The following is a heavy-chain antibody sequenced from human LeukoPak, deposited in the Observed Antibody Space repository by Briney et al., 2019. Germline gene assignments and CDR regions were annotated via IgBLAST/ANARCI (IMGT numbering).Heavy chain of an antibody. V-gene: IGHV4-34*01. CDR1: GGSFSGYY. J-gene: IGHJ4*02. CDR2: INHSGST. CDR3: ARVKGNTAMVSVDY. Sequence: SETLSLTCAVYGGSFSGYYWSWIRQPPGKGLEWIGEINHSGSTNYNPSLKSRVTISVDTSKNQFSLKLSSVTAADTAVNYCARVKGNTAMVSVDYWGQGTLVTVSS. D-gene: IGHD5-18*01.